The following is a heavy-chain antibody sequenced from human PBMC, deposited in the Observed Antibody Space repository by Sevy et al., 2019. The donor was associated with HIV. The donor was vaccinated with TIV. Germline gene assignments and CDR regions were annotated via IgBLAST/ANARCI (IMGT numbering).Heavy chain of an antibody. CDR2: INPSGST. Sequence: SETLSLTCAVYGGSFSGYYWSWIRQPPGKGLEWIGEINPSGSTNYNPSLKSRVTISVDTSKNQFSLKLSSVTAADTAVYYCARTVGATRRTYGDWGQGTLVTVSS. D-gene: IGHD1-26*01. CDR3: ARTVGATRRTYGD. J-gene: IGHJ4*02. V-gene: IGHV4-34*01. CDR1: GGSFSGYY.